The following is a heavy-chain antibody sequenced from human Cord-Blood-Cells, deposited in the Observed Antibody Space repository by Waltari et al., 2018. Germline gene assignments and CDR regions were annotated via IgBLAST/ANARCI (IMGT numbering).Heavy chain of an antibody. V-gene: IGHV4-34*01. CDR1: GGSFSGYY. CDR3: ARQPVRGIGLWYYFDY. D-gene: IGHD5-18*01. J-gene: IGHJ4*02. Sequence: QVQLQQWGAGLLKPSETLSLTCAVYGGSFSGYYWSWIRQPPGKGLEWIGEINHSGSTNYHPSLKSRVTISVDTSKNQFSLKLSSVTAADTAVYYCARQPVRGIGLWYYFDYWGQGTLVTVSS. CDR2: INHSGST.